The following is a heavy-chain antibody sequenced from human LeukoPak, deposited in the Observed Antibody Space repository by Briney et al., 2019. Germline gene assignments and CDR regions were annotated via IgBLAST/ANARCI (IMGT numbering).Heavy chain of an antibody. J-gene: IGHJ4*02. CDR3: ARDGDAYNFDF. CDR2: INHSGST. D-gene: IGHD5-24*01. Sequence: PSETLSLTCAVYGGSFSGYYWSWIRQPPGKGLEWIGEINHSGSTNYNPSLKSRVTISVDTSKNQFSLKLSSVTAADTAVYYCARDGDAYNFDFWGQGALVTVSS. V-gene: IGHV4-34*01. CDR1: GGSFSGYY.